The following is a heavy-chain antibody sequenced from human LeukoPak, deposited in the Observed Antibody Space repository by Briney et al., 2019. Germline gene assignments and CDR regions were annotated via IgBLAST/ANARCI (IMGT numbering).Heavy chain of an antibody. CDR1: GFTFSSYG. CDR3: AKDRAVLRYFDWLFHYYGMDV. Sequence: PGGSLRLSCAASGFTFSSYGMHWVRQAPGKGLEGVAFIRYDGSNKYYADSVKGRFTISRDNSKNTLYLQMNSLRAEDTAVYYCAKDRAVLRYFDWLFHYYGMDVWGQGTTVTVSS. J-gene: IGHJ6*02. CDR2: IRYDGSNK. D-gene: IGHD3-9*01. V-gene: IGHV3-30*02.